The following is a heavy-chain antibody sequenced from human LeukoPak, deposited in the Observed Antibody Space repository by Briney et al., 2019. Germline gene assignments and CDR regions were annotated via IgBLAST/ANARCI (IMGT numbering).Heavy chain of an antibody. J-gene: IGHJ5*02. CDR3: ARDSTSGSYYGWFDP. CDR2: INTNTGNP. Sequence: ASVNVSCKASGYTFTSYAMNWVRQAPGQGLEWMGWINTNTGNPTYAQGFTGRFVFSLDTSVSTAYLQISSLKAEDTAVYYCARDSTSGSYYGWFDPWGQGTLVTVSS. V-gene: IGHV7-4-1*02. D-gene: IGHD1-26*01. CDR1: GYTFTSYA.